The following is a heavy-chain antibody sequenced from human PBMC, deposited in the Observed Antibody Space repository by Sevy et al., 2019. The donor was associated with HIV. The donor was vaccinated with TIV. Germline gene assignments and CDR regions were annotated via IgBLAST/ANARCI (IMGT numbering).Heavy chain of an antibody. CDR1: GFTVSSNY. J-gene: IGHJ4*02. V-gene: IGHV3-66*01. Sequence: GGSLRLSCAASGFTVSSNYMTWVRQAPGKGLEGVSVIYSVGTTYHADSVKDRFTISRDNSMNTLYVQMNSLRAEDTAVYYCARGKSGYGYGLNSWGQGTLVTVSS. CDR3: ARGKSGYGYGLNS. CDR2: IYSVGTT. D-gene: IGHD5-18*01.